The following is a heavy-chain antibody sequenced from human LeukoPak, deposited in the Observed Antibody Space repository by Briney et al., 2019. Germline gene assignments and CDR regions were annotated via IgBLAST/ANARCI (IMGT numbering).Heavy chain of an antibody. J-gene: IGHJ4*02. V-gene: IGHV4-31*03. CDR3: AREYSSGWYYFDY. CDR1: GGSISSGGYY. D-gene: IGHD6-19*01. CDR2: IYYSGNT. Sequence: SETLSLTCTVSGGSISSGGYYWSWIRQHPGKGLEWIGYIYYSGNTYYNPSLKSRVTISVDTSKNQFSLKLSSVTAADTAVYYCAREYSSGWYYFDYWGQGTLVTVSS.